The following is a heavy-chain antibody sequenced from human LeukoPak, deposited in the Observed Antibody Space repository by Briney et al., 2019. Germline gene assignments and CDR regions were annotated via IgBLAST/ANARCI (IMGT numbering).Heavy chain of an antibody. V-gene: IGHV3-30*03. CDR2: ISNDGRNK. J-gene: IGHJ6*02. CDR1: GFTFSSYG. Sequence: GGSLRLSCAASGFTFSSYGMHWVRQAPGKGLEWVAVISNDGRNKHYADSVKGRFTISRGNSKNSLYLQMNSLRAEDTAVYYCARDREYQLLSTMIYYYYGMDVWGQGTTVTVSS. D-gene: IGHD2-2*01. CDR3: ARDREYQLLSTMIYYYYGMDV.